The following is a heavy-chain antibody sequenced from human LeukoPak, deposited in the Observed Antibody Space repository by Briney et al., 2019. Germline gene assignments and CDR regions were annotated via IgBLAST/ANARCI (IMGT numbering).Heavy chain of an antibody. Sequence: PGGSLRLSCAASGFTFSSYAMSWVRQAPGKGLEWVSGISGSGGSTYYAESVKGRFTISRDNSKYTLYLQMNSLRAEDTAVYYCAKNKIYSNYPFDYWGQGTLVTVSS. CDR3: AKNKIYSNYPFDY. D-gene: IGHD4-11*01. V-gene: IGHV3-23*01. CDR2: ISGSGGST. CDR1: GFTFSSYA. J-gene: IGHJ4*02.